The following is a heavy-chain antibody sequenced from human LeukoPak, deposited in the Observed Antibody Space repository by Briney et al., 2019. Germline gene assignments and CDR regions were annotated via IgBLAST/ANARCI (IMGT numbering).Heavy chain of an antibody. CDR1: GASISSGGYY. CDR3: ARAENWFDP. CDR2: IYYSGIT. Sequence: SETLSLTCTVSGASISSGGYYGSGIRQQPGKGLEWIGYIYYSGITYYNPSLKSRVTITVDTSKNQFSLKLYSVTAADTAGYYCARAENWFDPWDQGTLVTVSS. J-gene: IGHJ5*02. V-gene: IGHV4-31*03.